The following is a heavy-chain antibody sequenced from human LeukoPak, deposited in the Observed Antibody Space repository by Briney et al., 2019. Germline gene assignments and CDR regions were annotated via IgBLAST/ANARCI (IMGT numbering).Heavy chain of an antibody. V-gene: IGHV3-9*01. Sequence: GGSLRLSCAASGFTFDDYAMHWVRQAPGKGLEWVSGISWNSGSIGYADSVKGRFTISRDNAKNSLYLQMNSLRAEDTALYYCAKSKYYYDSSGCYYYFDYWGQGTLVTVSS. CDR3: AKSKYYYDSSGCYYYFDY. D-gene: IGHD3-22*01. J-gene: IGHJ4*02. CDR1: GFTFDDYA. CDR2: ISWNSGSI.